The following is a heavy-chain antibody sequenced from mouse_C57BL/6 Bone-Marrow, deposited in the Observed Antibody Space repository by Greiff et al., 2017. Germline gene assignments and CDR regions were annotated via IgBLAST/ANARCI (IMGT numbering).Heavy chain of an antibody. CDR1: GFTFSSYG. Sequence: EVKVVESGGDLVKPGGSLKLSCAASGFTFSSYGMSWVRQTPDTRLEWVATISSGGSYTYYPDSVKGRFTISRDNAKNTLYLQMSSLKSEDTAMYYCARQIYYDYDYAMDYWGQGTSVTVSS. CDR3: ARQIYYDYDYAMDY. D-gene: IGHD2-4*01. CDR2: ISSGGSYT. V-gene: IGHV5-6*01. J-gene: IGHJ4*01.